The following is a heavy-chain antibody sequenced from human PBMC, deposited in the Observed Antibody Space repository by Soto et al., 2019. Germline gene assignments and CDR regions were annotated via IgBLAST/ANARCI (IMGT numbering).Heavy chain of an antibody. CDR2: SSGSGGRT. D-gene: IGHD6-6*01. J-gene: IGHJ3*02. CDR3: AKDKLSIAALTDAFDI. V-gene: IGHV3-23*01. CDR1: GFTFRAYL. Sequence: GGSLRLSCAASGFTFRAYLMSWVRQAPGKGLDWVSASSGSGGRTYYADSVKGRFTISRENSKNTLYLQMNSLRAEDTAVYYCAKDKLSIAALTDAFDIWGQGTMVTVSS.